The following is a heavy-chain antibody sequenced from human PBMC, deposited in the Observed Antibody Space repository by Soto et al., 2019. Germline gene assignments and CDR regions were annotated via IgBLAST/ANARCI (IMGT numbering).Heavy chain of an antibody. V-gene: IGHV1-18*01. CDR1: GYTFASYG. CDR3: ARGWFMKGYYYYYGMDV. Sequence: ASVKVSCKASGYTFASYGISWVRQAPGQGLEWMGWISAYNGNTNYAQKLQGRVTMTTDTSTSTAYMELSSVTAADTAVYYCARGWFMKGYYYYYGMDVWGQGTTVTVSS. D-gene: IGHD3-16*01. J-gene: IGHJ6*02. CDR2: ISAYNGNT.